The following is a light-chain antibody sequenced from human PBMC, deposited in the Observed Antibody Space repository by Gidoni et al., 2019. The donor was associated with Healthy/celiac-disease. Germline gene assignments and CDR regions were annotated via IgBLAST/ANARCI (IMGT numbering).Light chain of an antibody. CDR2: GAS. J-gene: IGKJ1*01. CDR1: QTISNN. Sequence: EIVMTQSPATLSVSPGERATLSCRASQTISNNLAWYQQKPGQAPRLLIYGASTRATGIPARFSSSGSGTEFTLTISSLQSEDFAVYYCQQYNNWPWTFGQGTKVEIK. V-gene: IGKV3-15*01. CDR3: QQYNNWPWT.